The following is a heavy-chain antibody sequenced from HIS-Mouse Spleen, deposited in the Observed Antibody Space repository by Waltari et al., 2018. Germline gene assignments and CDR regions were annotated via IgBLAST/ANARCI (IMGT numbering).Heavy chain of an antibody. J-gene: IGHJ4*02. D-gene: IGHD3-3*02. CDR1: GFPFDDYA. Sequence: EVQLVESGGGLVQPGRSLRLSWSASGFPFDDYARHWVRQAPGKGLEWVSGISWNSGSIGYADSVKGRFTISRDNAKNSLYLQMNSLRAEDTALYYCAKDAFLDPYYFDYWGQGTLVTVSS. CDR3: AKDAFLDPYYFDY. CDR2: ISWNSGSI. V-gene: IGHV3-9*01.